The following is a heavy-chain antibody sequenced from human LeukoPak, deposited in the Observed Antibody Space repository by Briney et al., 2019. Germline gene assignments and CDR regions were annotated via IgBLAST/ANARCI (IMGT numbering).Heavy chain of an antibody. Sequence: SETLSLTCSVTSGSISNSNYYWGWIRQPPGKGLEWIGSIFYSGSTDYNPSLKSRVTISVDTSKNQFSLRLTSVTAADTAVYYCAREWSGFDFWGQGTTVTVSS. V-gene: IGHV4-39*02. D-gene: IGHD2-15*01. CDR2: IFYSGST. CDR1: SGSISNSNYY. CDR3: AREWSGFDF. J-gene: IGHJ3*01.